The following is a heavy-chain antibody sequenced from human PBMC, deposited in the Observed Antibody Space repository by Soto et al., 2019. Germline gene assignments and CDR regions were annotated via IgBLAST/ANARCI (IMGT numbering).Heavy chain of an antibody. CDR2: IYYSGST. CDR3: ARAGSPGGRGYGMDV. CDR1: GDSISSDY. D-gene: IGHD2-15*01. Sequence: SETLSVTCTVSGDSISSDYWSWIRQPPGEGLEWIGYIYYSGSTNYNPSLKSRVTISVDTSKNQFSLKLRSVTAADTAMYYCARAGSPGGRGYGMDVWGQGTTVTVSS. J-gene: IGHJ6*02. V-gene: IGHV4-59*01.